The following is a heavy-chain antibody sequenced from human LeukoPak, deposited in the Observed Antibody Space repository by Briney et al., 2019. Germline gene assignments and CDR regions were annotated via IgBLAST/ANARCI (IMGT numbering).Heavy chain of an antibody. CDR1: GFTFSDYY. D-gene: IGHD2-8*01. CDR3: ARDTVNGPFVISLDL. J-gene: IGHJ5*02. Sequence: PGESLRLSCAASGFTFSDYYMSWVRQAPGKGPEWVAHINSADNVEYYTDSVRGRFTMSRDNAKDLLYLQMNSLRDEDTAVYYCARDTVNGPFVISLDLWGQGVLVTVSS. CDR2: INSADNVE. V-gene: IGHV3-11*04.